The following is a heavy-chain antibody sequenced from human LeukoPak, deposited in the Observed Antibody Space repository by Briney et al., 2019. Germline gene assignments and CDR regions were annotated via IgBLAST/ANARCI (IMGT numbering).Heavy chain of an antibody. D-gene: IGHD3-22*01. CDR1: GFTFDDYA. V-gene: IGHV3-9*01. Sequence: GGSLRLSCAASGFTFDDYAMHWVRQAPGKGLEWVSGISWNSGSIGYADSVKGRFTTSRDNAKNSLYLQMNSLRAEDTALYYCAKSDRWLLPSDAFDIWGQGTMVTVSS. CDR2: ISWNSGSI. J-gene: IGHJ3*02. CDR3: AKSDRWLLPSDAFDI.